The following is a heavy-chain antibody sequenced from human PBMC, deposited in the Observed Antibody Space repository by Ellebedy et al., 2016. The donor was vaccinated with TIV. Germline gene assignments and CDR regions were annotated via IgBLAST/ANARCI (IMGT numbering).Heavy chain of an antibody. CDR3: ARVRRQWLVRAYYYYMDV. CDR1: GFTFSSYW. D-gene: IGHD6-19*01. CDR2: IKQDGSEK. Sequence: GGSLRLSXAASGFTFSSYWMSWVRQAPGKGLEWVANIKQDGSEKYYVDSVKGRFTISRDNAKNSLYLQMNSLRAEDTAVYYCARVRRQWLVRAYYYYMDVWGKGTTVTVSS. V-gene: IGHV3-7*01. J-gene: IGHJ6*03.